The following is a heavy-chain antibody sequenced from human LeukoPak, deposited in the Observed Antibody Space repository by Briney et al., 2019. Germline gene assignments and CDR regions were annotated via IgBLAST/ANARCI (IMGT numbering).Heavy chain of an antibody. J-gene: IGHJ4*02. CDR3: AKDRGIVVVMVDY. Sequence: GGSLRLSCAASGFTFSSHAMSWVRQAPGKGLEWVSAISGSGGSTYYADSVKGRFTISRDNSKNTLYLQRNSLRAEDTAVYYCAKDRGIVVVMVDYWGQGTLVTVSS. D-gene: IGHD3-22*01. V-gene: IGHV3-23*01. CDR2: ISGSGGST. CDR1: GFTFSSHA.